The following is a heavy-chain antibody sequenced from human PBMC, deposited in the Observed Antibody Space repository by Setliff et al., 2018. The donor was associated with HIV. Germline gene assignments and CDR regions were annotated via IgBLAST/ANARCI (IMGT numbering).Heavy chain of an antibody. CDR1: GYSISSNEW. CDR3: ARSKTFYDFWGGYYTHGAFKI. D-gene: IGHD3-3*01. V-gene: IGHV4-28*01. CDR2: ISNSGKT. J-gene: IGHJ3*02. Sequence: SETLSLTCAVSGYSISSNEWWGWIRQPPGKGLAWIGYISNSGKTYYNPSLNSRVTLSADTSKNQFSLNLTSVTAADTAVYYCARSKTFYDFWGGYYTHGAFKIWGLGTMVTVS.